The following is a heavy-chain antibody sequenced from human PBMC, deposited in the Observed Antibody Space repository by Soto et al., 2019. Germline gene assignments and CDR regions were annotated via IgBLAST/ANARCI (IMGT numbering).Heavy chain of an antibody. V-gene: IGHV3-21*01. CDR1: GFAFNNYG. D-gene: IGHD2-2*01. J-gene: IGHJ4*02. Sequence: GGSLRLSCTVSGFAFNNYGINWVRQAPGKGLEWVSSISKSDYTYYSDSVKGRFTISRDKAKNSVSLQMNTLRVEDTAVYYCAREDSIIIPAVSDFWGQRPIVTASS. CDR2: ISKSDYT. CDR3: AREDSIIIPAVSDF.